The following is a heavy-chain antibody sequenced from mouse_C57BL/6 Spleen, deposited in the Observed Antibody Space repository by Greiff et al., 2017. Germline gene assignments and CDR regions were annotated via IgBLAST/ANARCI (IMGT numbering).Heavy chain of an antibody. V-gene: IGHV1-26*01. Sequence: EVQLQQSGPELVKPGASVKISCKASGYTFTDYYMNWVKQSHGKSLEWIGDINPNNGGTSYNQKFKGKATLTVDKSSSTAYMELRSLTSEDSAVYYCASNLYGSSYFDYWGQGTTLTVSS. CDR1: GYTFTDYY. D-gene: IGHD1-1*01. J-gene: IGHJ2*01. CDR3: ASNLYGSSYFDY. CDR2: INPNNGGT.